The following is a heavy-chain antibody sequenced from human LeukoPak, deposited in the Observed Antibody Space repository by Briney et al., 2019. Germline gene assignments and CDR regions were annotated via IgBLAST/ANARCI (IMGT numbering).Heavy chain of an antibody. CDR2: INPNSGGT. J-gene: IGHJ6*02. D-gene: IGHD6-19*01. CDR3: ARGVGHSSGWKIYYYYYGMDV. V-gene: IGHV1-2*02. CDR1: GYTFTGYY. Sequence: ASVKVSCKASGYTFTGYYMHWVRQAPGQGLEWMGWINPNSGGTNYAQKFQGRVTMTRDTSISTAYMELSRLRSDDTAVYYCARGVGHSSGWKIYYYYYGMDVWGQGTTVTVSS.